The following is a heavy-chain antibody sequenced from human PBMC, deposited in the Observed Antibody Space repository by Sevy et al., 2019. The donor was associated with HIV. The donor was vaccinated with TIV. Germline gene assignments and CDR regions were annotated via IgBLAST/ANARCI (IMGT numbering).Heavy chain of an antibody. D-gene: IGHD3-3*01. CDR2: LSPKRGST. J-gene: IGHJ6*02. CDR1: GDTFNTFD. Sequence: ASVKVSCKASGDTFNTFDINWVRQAPGQGLEWMGWLSPKRGSTGFAQKFQGRLTMTRDTSINTAYMELSSLTSEDKAAYSCARGGSGDVWNYGYRYYGMDVWGQGTTVTVSS. V-gene: IGHV1-8*02. CDR3: ARGGSGDVWNYGYRYYGMDV.